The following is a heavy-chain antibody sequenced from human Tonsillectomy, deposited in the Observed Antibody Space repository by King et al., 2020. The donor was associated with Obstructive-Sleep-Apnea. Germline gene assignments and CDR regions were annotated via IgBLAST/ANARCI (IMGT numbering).Heavy chain of an antibody. J-gene: IGHJ3*02. CDR1: GFTFDDYG. CDR3: ARGNYYGSGSYLDAFDI. D-gene: IGHD3-10*01. Sequence: VQLVESGGGVVRPGGSLRLSCAASGFTFDDYGMSWVRQAPGKGLEWVSGINWNGGSTGYADYVKGRITISRDNAKNSLYLQMNSLIAEDTALYHCARGNYYGSGSYLDAFDIWGQGTMVTVSS. CDR2: INWNGGST. V-gene: IGHV3-20*01.